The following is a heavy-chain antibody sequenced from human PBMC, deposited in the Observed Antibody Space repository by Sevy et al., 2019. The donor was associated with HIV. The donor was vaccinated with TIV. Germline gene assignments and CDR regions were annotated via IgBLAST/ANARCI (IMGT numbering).Heavy chain of an antibody. CDR1: GYTFTDYY. V-gene: IGHV1-2*06. D-gene: IGHD5-12*01. CDR2: INPNSGDT. CDR3: ARDPVAPNPACMDV. Sequence: ASVKVSCKASGYTFTDYYMHWVRQAPGQGLEWMGRINPNSGDTNFVQKFQGRVTMTRDTSISTAYMELISLTSDDPAVYYGARDPVAPNPACMDVWGQGTTVTVSS. J-gene: IGHJ6*02.